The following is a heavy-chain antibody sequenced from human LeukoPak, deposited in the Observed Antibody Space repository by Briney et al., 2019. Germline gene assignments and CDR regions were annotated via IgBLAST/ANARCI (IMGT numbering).Heavy chain of an antibody. J-gene: IGHJ4*02. CDR2: IYPSDSDT. CDR1: GYSFTSYW. D-gene: IGHD3-22*01. V-gene: IGHV5-51*01. Sequence: GESLKISCKGSGYSFTSYWIGWVRQMPGKGLEWMGIIYPSDSDTRYSPSFQGQVTISVDKSISTAYLQWSSLKASDSAMYCCARRDYDNSGSKHADYWGQGTLVTVSS. CDR3: ARRDYDNSGSKHADY.